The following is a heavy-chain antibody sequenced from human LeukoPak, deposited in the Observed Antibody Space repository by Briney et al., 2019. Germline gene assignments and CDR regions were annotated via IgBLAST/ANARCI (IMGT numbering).Heavy chain of an antibody. V-gene: IGHV1-8*01. D-gene: IGHD6-13*01. Sequence: ASAKVSCKASGYTFTNFDLNWVRQAPGQGLEWVGWINPNNGNADYAQRFQGRVTMTRDTAISTVYMELSSLTYEDSAVYYCARPTSRPSNYYSMDVWGKGTTVIVSS. J-gene: IGHJ6*03. CDR3: ARPTSRPSNYYSMDV. CDR2: INPNNGNA. CDR1: GYTFTNFD.